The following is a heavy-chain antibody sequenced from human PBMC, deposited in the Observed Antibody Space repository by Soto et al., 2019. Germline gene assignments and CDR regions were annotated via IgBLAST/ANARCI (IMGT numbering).Heavy chain of an antibody. V-gene: IGHV4-59*08. CDR2: IYYSGST. Sequence: QVQLQESGPGLVKPSETLSLTCTVSGGSISSYYWSWIRQPPGKGLEWIGYIYYSGSTNYNPSLKSRLTISVDTSNTQSALKLSSVTAADTAMYYCARLGSGSFRDWGQGTLVTVSS. J-gene: IGHJ4*02. CDR1: GGSISSYY. D-gene: IGHD1-26*01. CDR3: ARLGSGSFRD.